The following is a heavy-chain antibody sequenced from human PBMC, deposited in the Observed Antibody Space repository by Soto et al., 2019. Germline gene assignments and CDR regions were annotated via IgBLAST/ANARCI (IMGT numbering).Heavy chain of an antibody. V-gene: IGHV4-39*01. D-gene: IGHD3-3*01. J-gene: IGHJ6*02. CDR1: GGSISSSSYY. CDR3: ARPSRLRFLESPLDV. Sequence: ETLSLTCTVSGGSISSSSYYWGGIRQPPGKGLEWIGSIYYSGSTYYNPSLKSRVTISVDTSKNQFSLKLSSVTAADTAVYYCARPSRLRFLESPLDVWGQGTTVTVSS. CDR2: IYYSGST.